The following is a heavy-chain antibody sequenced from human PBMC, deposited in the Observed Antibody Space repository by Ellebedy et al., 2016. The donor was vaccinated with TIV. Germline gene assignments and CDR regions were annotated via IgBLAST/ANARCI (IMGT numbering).Heavy chain of an antibody. V-gene: IGHV3-48*02. Sequence: GESLKISCAASGFTFSSYSLNWVRQAPGKGLEWVSSISSSSSTMYYADSVKGRFTISRDNAKNSLYLRMNGLRDEDTAVYYCARDWAYCGTTSCQNFDAWGQGTPVTVSS. J-gene: IGHJ4*02. CDR3: ARDWAYCGTTSCQNFDA. CDR1: GFTFSSYS. CDR2: ISSSSSTM. D-gene: IGHD2-2*01.